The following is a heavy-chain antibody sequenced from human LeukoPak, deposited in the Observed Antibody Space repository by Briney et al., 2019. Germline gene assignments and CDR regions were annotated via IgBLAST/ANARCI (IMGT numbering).Heavy chain of an antibody. Sequence: SETLSLTCTVSGGSISSSSYYWGWIRQPPGKGLEWIGSIYYSGSTYYNPSLKSRVTISVDTSKNQFSLKLSSVTAADTAVYYCARDRGVVPAAINEHWFDPWCQGTLVTVSS. V-gene: IGHV4-39*07. J-gene: IGHJ5*02. D-gene: IGHD2-2*02. CDR3: ARDRGVVPAAINEHWFDP. CDR1: GGSISSSSYY. CDR2: IYYSGST.